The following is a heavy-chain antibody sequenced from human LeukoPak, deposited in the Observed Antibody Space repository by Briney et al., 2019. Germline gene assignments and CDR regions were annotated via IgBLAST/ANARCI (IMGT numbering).Heavy chain of an antibody. J-gene: IGHJ3*02. Sequence: SETLSLTCAVYGGSFSDYWWTWIRQSPGKGLEWIGEVNHSGRTNYNPSLKSRVSISVDMSKKQFSLKLTSVTAADTAVYYCAKSNGYGLVDIWGQGTMVTVSS. CDR3: AKSNGYGLVDI. V-gene: IGHV4-34*01. D-gene: IGHD3-10*01. CDR1: GGSFSDYW. CDR2: VNHSGRT.